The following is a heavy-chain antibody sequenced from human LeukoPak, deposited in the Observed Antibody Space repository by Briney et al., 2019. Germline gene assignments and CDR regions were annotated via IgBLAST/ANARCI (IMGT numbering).Heavy chain of an antibody. CDR1: GFSFTFYS. V-gene: IGHV3-21*01. J-gene: IGHJ2*01. Sequence: GGSLRLSCAASGFSFTFYSMNWVRQAPGKGLEWVSSISSSSSYIYYADSVKGRFTISRDNAKNSLYLQMNSLRTEDTAVYYCARSPQNWYFDIWGRGTLVTVSS. CDR2: ISSSSSYI. CDR3: ARSPQNWYFDI.